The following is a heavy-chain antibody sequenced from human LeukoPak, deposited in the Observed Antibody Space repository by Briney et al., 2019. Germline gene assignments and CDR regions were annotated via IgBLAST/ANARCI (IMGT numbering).Heavy chain of an antibody. Sequence: GGSLRLSCAASGFSFTSYAMSWVRQAPGKGLEWVSVIYSGGSTYYADSVKGRFTISRDNSKNTLYLQMNSLRAEDTAVYYCAGDSVDVWGQGTTVTVSS. CDR2: IYSGGST. CDR3: AGDSVDV. V-gene: IGHV3-53*01. CDR1: GFSFTSYA. J-gene: IGHJ6*02.